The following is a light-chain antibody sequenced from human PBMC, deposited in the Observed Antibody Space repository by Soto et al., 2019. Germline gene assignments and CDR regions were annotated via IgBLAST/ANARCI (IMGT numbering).Light chain of an antibody. CDR1: QSVSSN. CDR3: QQYNNWCT. Sequence: EIVMTQSPATLSVSPGERATLSCRASQSVSSNVAWYQQKPGQAPRLLIYGASTRATGIPARFSGSGSGTEFTLTISSLQSEEFAVYYCQQYNNWCTFGQGTRLEIK. CDR2: GAS. J-gene: IGKJ5*01. V-gene: IGKV3D-15*01.